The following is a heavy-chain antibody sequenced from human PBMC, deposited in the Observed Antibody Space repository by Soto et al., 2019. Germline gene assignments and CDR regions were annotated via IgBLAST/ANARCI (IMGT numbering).Heavy chain of an antibody. J-gene: IGHJ4*02. D-gene: IGHD3-9*01. CDR1: GGTFSDYP. CDR3: ARGYQPLRYFDWPYFDY. V-gene: IGHV1-69*11. Sequence: QVQLVQSGAEVKKPGSSVKVSCRSSGGTFSDYPISWVRQAPGQGPEWMGGIIPILGTPHYAQKFQGRVTITADESTYTVYMELTGLTSEDTAEYFCARGYQPLRYFDWPYFDYWGQGTLVTVS. CDR2: IIPILGTP.